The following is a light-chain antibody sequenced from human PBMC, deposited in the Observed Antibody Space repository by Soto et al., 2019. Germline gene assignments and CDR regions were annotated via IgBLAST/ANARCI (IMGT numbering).Light chain of an antibody. J-gene: IGKJ3*01. CDR3: QQFYTIPP. CDR1: QSILHSPNNKDA. CDR2: WAS. V-gene: IGKV4-1*01. Sequence: DVGMSQSTKSLAVSLGERATINCKSSQSILHSPNNKDALTWYQQKPGQPPKLLINWASTRESGVPDRFSGAGSGTDFTLTISSLQAEDVAVYYCQQFYTIPPFGHVANVAI.